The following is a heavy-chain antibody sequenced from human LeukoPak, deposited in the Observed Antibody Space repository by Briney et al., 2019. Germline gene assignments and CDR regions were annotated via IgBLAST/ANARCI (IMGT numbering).Heavy chain of an antibody. CDR2: IIPIFGTA. D-gene: IGHD2-8*01. Sequence: ASVKVSCKASGGTFSSYAISWVRQAPGQGLEWRGGIIPIFGTANYAQKFQGRVTITADESTSTAYMELSSLRSEDTAVYYCARDLYENYYYYGMDVWGQGTTVTVSS. CDR1: GGTFSSYA. CDR3: ARDLYENYYYYGMDV. J-gene: IGHJ6*02. V-gene: IGHV1-69*13.